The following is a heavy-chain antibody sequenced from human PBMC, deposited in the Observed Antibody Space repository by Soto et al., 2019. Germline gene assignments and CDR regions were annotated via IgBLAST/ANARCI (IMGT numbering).Heavy chain of an antibody. D-gene: IGHD3-16*02. V-gene: IGHV4-34*01. CDR1: GVSFSGYY. CDR2: INHSGST. Sequence: PSETLSLTSAVYGVSFSGYYWSWIRQPPGKGLEWIREINHSGSTNYNPALKSRATISVDTSKNQFSLKLSSVTAADTAVYYCARSTSDYIWGSYRNWFDPWGQGTLVTVSS. J-gene: IGHJ5*02. CDR3: ARSTSDYIWGSYRNWFDP.